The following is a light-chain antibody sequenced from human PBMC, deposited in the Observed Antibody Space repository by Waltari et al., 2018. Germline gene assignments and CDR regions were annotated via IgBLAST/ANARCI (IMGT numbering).Light chain of an antibody. V-gene: IGKV4-1*01. CDR1: QSVLYSSNNKNY. CDR3: QQYYSTPRDT. J-gene: IGKJ2*01. CDR2: WAS. Sequence: DIVMTQSPDSLAVSLGERATINCKSSQSVLYSSNNKNYLAWYQQKPGQPPKLLIYWASTRESGVPDRFSGSGSGTDFTLTISSLQAEDVAVYYCQQYYSTPRDT.